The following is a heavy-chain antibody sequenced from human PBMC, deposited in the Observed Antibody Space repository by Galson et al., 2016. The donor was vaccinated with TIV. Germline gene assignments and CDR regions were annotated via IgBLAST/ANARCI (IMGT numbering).Heavy chain of an antibody. D-gene: IGHD2-21*02. CDR1: GGSLSDYY. V-gene: IGHV4-59*12. Sequence: LSLTCSVSGGSLSDYYWNWIRQPPGKGPEWIGYVSDSGRTHYNPSLQSRITLSLDTSKIQFSLRLTSMTPADTAVYYCARSGFNSDWYFFTDSWGQGTLVTVSS. J-gene: IGHJ4*02. CDR3: ARSGFNSDWYFFTDS. CDR2: VSDSGRT.